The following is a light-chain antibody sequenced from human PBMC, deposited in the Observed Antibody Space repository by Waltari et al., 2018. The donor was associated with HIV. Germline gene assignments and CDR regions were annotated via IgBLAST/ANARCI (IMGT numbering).Light chain of an antibody. V-gene: IGLV2-14*01. J-gene: IGLJ2*01. CDR2: EVS. CDR3: SSYTNSSTPVV. Sequence: QSALAQPASVSGSPGQSITISCTGTSSDVGGYNYVSWYQHHPGKVPKLIVYEVSNRPSGVSNRFFGSKSGNTASLTISGLQAEDEADYYCSSYTNSSTPVVFGGGTKLTVL. CDR1: SSDVGGYNY.